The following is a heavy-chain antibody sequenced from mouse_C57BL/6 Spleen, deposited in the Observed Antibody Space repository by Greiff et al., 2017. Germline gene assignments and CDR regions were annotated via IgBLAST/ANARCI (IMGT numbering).Heavy chain of an antibody. CDR3: ARGGLAGMDY. CDR2: IYPGDGDT. J-gene: IGHJ4*01. V-gene: IGHV1-82*01. D-gene: IGHD2-10*02. CDR1: GYAFSSSW. Sequence: QVTLKESGPELVKPGASVKISCKASGYAFSSSWMNWVKQRPGKGLEWIGRIYPGDGDTNYNGKFKGKATLTADKSSSTAYMQLSSLTSEDSAVYFCARGGLAGMDYWGQGTSVTVSS.